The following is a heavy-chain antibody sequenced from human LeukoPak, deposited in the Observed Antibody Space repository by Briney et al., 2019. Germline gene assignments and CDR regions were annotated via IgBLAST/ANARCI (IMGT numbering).Heavy chain of an antibody. V-gene: IGHV3-21*01. CDR2: ISSSSSYI. D-gene: IGHD6-19*01. J-gene: IGHJ4*02. Sequence: GGSLRLSCAAFGFTFSSYSMNWVRQAPGKGLEWVSSISSSSSYIYYADSVKGRFTISRDNAKNSLYLQMNSLRAEDTAVYYCARSIAVAGSDYWGQGTLVTVSS. CDR1: GFTFSSYS. CDR3: ARSIAVAGSDY.